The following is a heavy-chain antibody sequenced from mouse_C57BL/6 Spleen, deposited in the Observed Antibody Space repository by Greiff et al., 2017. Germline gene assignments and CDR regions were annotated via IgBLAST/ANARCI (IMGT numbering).Heavy chain of an antibody. CDR3: ARQGYYYGSSYVDFDY. CDR2: INPSNGGT. J-gene: IGHJ2*01. D-gene: IGHD1-1*01. Sequence: QVQLQQPGTELVKPGASVKLSCKASGYTFTSYWMHWVKQRPGQGLEWIGNINPSNGGTNYNEKFKSKATLTVDKSSSTAYMQLSSLTSEDSAVYYCARQGYYYGSSYVDFDYWGQGTTLTVSS. CDR1: GYTFTSYW. V-gene: IGHV1-53*01.